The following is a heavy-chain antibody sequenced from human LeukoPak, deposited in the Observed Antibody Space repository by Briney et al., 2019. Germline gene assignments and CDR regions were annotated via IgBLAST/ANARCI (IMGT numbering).Heavy chain of an antibody. CDR3: ARSKGFGESFYYYYGMDV. D-gene: IGHD3-10*01. CDR2: IYSGGST. J-gene: IGHJ6*02. V-gene: IGHV3-53*01. Sequence: GGSLRLSCAASGFTVSSNYMSWVRQAPGKGLEWVSAIYSGGSTYYADSVKGRFTISRDNSKNTLYLQMNSLRAEDTAVYYCARSKGFGESFYYYYGMDVWGQGTTVTVSS. CDR1: GFTVSSNY.